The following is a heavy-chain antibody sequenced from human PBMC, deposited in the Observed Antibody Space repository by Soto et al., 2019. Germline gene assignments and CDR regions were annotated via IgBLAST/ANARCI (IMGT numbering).Heavy chain of an antibody. D-gene: IGHD2-15*01. CDR2: MNPNSGNT. CDR3: ARRSDCSGGSCYWYFVY. CDR1: GYTFTSYD. V-gene: IGHV1-8*01. Sequence: ASVKVSCKASGYTFTSYDINWVRQATGQGLERMGWMNPNSGNTGYAQKFQGRVTMTRNTSISTAYMELSSLRSEDTAVYYCARRSDCSGGSCYWYFVYWGQGTLVTGFS. J-gene: IGHJ4*02.